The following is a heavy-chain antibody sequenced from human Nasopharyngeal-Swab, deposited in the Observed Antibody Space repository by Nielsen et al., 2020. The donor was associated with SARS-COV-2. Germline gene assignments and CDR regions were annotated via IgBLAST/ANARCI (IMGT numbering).Heavy chain of an antibody. D-gene: IGHD4-23*01. CDR2: INAGNGNT. Sequence: ASVKVSCKAYGYTFTSYGISWVRQAPGQGLEWMGWINAGNGNTKYSQKFQGRVTITRDTSASTAYMELSSLRSEDTAVYYCARDRWRDAFDIWGQGTMVTVSS. J-gene: IGHJ3*02. CDR3: ARDRWRDAFDI. CDR1: GYTFTSYG. V-gene: IGHV1-3*01.